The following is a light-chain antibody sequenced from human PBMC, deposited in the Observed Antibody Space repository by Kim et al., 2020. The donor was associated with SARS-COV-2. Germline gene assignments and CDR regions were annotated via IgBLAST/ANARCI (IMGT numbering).Light chain of an antibody. CDR3: QTWGTGIQV. CDR2: LNSDGSH. CDR1: SGHSSYA. J-gene: IGLJ3*02. V-gene: IGLV4-69*01. Sequence: QPVLTQSPSASVSLGASVKLTCTLSSGHSSYAIAWHQQQPEKGPRYLMKLNSDGSHSKGDGIPDRFSGSSSGAEHYLTISSLQSEDEADYYCQTWGTGIQVFGGGTQLTVL.